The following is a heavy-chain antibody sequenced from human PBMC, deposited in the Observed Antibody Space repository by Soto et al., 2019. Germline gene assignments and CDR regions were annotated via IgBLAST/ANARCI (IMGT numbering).Heavy chain of an antibody. Sequence: GGSLRLSCAASGFTFSSYWMHWVRQAPGKGLVWVSRINSDGSSTSYADSVKGRFTISRDNAKNTLYLQMNSLRAEDTAVYYCARALFRGAAAGTIWFDPWGQGTLVTVSS. D-gene: IGHD6-13*01. CDR2: INSDGSST. V-gene: IGHV3-74*01. CDR3: ARALFRGAAAGTIWFDP. CDR1: GFTFSSYW. J-gene: IGHJ5*02.